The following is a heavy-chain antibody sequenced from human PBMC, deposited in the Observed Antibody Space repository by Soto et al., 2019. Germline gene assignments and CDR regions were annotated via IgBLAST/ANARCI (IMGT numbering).Heavy chain of an antibody. D-gene: IGHD4-17*01. V-gene: IGHV4-39*01. CDR2: IYDSGST. CDR3: ASLKGDYVSY. CDR1: GGSISSSTYY. J-gene: IGHJ4*02. Sequence: QLQLQESGPGLVKPSETLSLTCTVSGGSISSSTYYWGWIRQSPGKGLEWIGSIYDSGSTYYNPSLKSRVPISVDTSKNQFSLKLSSVTAADTAVYYCASLKGDYVSYWGQGTMVTVS.